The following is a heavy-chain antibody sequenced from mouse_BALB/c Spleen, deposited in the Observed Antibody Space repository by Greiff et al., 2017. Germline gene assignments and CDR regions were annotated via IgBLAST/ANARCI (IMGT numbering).Heavy chain of an antibody. CDR2: IDPSDSET. J-gene: IGHJ2*01. CDR3: ARIYYGSSYYFDY. V-gene: IGHV1-69*02. Sequence: QVQLQQPGAELVKPGAPVKLSCKASGYTFTSYWMNWVKQRPGRGLEWIGRIDPSDSETHYNQKFKDKATLTVDKSSSTAYIQLSSLTSEDSAVYYCARIYYGSSYYFDYWGQGTTLTGSS. D-gene: IGHD1-1*01. CDR1: GYTFTSYW.